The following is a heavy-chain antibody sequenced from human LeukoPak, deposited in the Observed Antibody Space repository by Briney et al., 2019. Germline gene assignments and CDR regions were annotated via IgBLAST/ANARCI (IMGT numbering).Heavy chain of an antibody. CDR2: IKHDGSEK. CDR3: ARETRLLSY. V-gene: IGHV3-7*01. Sequence: QTGGSLRLSCAASGFTFSSFWMSWVRQTPGKGLEWVAMIKHDGSEKYSVDSLKGRFTISRDNAKNLLYLQMNSLRVEDTAVYHCARETRLLSYWGQGTLVTASS. D-gene: IGHD3-3*01. CDR1: GFTFSSFW. J-gene: IGHJ4*02.